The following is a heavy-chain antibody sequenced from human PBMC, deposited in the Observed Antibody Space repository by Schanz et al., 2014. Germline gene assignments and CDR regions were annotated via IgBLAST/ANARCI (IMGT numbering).Heavy chain of an antibody. CDR3: ASDRAYDSSGRPTGVEY. J-gene: IGHJ4*02. CDR1: GFTFSTYS. Sequence: EVQLVESGGGLVKPGGSLRLSCAASGFTFSTYSMNWVRQAPGEGLEWVSSISESSTYKYYADSVKGGFTISRDNAKNSLYLQMNRLTADDTAVYFCASDRAYDSSGRPTGVEYWGQGILVTVSS. V-gene: IGHV3-21*01. D-gene: IGHD3-22*01. CDR2: ISESSTYK.